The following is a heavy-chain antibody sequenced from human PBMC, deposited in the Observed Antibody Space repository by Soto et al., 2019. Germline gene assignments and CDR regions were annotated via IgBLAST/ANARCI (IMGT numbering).Heavy chain of an antibody. D-gene: IGHD1-26*01. CDR2: IYYSGTT. J-gene: IGHJ6*02. V-gene: IGHV4-31*03. CDR1: GGSISSDNYY. CDR3: ARDINYSVTTLDARYYYNGLDV. Sequence: TLSLTCTVSGGSISSDNYYWSWILQHPGKGLEWIGYIYYSGTTYYNPSLESRLTISVDTSKNQFSLKLSSVTAADTAVYYCARDINYSVTTLDARYYYNGLDVWGQGTTVTVS.